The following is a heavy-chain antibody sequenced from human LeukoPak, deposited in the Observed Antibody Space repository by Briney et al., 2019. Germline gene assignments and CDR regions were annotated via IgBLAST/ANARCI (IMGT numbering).Heavy chain of an antibody. CDR1: GFTFSSYS. CDR2: IGSRSTSI. CDR3: ARESSESFDI. D-gene: IGHD6-25*01. Sequence: GGSLRLSCAASGFTFSSYSMNWVRQAPGKGLEWVSSIGSRSTSIYYADSVKGRVTISRDNAKNSLYLQMNSLRAEDTAVYYCARESSESFDIWGQGTMVTVSS. V-gene: IGHV3-21*01. J-gene: IGHJ3*02.